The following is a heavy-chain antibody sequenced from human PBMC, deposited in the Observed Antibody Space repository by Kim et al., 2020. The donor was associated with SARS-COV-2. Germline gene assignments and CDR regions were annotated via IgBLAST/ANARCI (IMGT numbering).Heavy chain of an antibody. CDR3: ANGAVAGY. V-gene: IGHV3-23*03. D-gene: IGHD6-19*01. CDR2: IYSGGSST. J-gene: IGHJ4*02. Sequence: GGSLRLSCAASGFTFSSYAMSWVRQAPGKGLEWVSVIYSGGSSTYYADSVKGRFTISRDNSKNTLYLQMNSLRAEDTAVYYCANGAVAGYWGQGTLVTVSS. CDR1: GFTFSSYA.